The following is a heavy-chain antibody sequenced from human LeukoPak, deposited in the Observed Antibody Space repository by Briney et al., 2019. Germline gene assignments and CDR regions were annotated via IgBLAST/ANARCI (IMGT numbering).Heavy chain of an antibody. J-gene: IGHJ4*02. V-gene: IGHV3-21*01. CDR2: ITTSSSYM. CDR1: GFTFSDYN. D-gene: IGHD6-19*01. CDR3: ARHGSGWYMNDY. Sequence: GGSLRLSCVASGFTFSDYNMNWVRQAPGKGLEWVSSITTSSSYMYYADSVKGRFTIPRDNAKNSLYLHMNSLRAEDTAVYYCARHGSGWYMNDYWGQGTLVTVSS.